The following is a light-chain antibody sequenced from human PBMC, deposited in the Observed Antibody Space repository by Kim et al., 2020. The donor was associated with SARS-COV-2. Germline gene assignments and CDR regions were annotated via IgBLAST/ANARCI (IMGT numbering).Light chain of an antibody. J-gene: IGLJ2*01. Sequence: QATTIYCTGTSSDVGGYNYVYWDQLHPGKAPKLMIYEVSNRPSGGSNRFSGSKSGNTASLTISGLQAEDEADYYCSSYTSSSTLGVFGGGTQLTVL. CDR3: SSYTSSSTLGV. V-gene: IGLV2-14*01. CDR2: EVS. CDR1: SSDVGGYNY.